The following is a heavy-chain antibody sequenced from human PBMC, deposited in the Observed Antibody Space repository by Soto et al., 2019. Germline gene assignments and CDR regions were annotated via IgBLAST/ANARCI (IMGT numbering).Heavy chain of an antibody. CDR2: IYYSGST. CDR3: ARGHIVVAVAADNLPTTCFDP. Sequence: SETMSLTSTFSDFSISSGFYYLSWIKQHPGKGLEWIGYIYYSGSTNYNPPLKSRVTISVDTSKNQFSLKLSSVTAADTAVYYCARGHIVVAVAADNLPTTCFDPWGQGTLVTVSS. J-gene: IGHJ5*02. CDR1: DFSISSGFYY. V-gene: IGHV4-31*03. D-gene: IGHD2-15*01.